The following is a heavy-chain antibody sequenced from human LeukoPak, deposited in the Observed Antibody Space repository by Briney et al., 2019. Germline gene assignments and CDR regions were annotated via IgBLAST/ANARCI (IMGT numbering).Heavy chain of an antibody. V-gene: IGHV3-48*02. D-gene: IGHD5-18*01. CDR2: ISSSDNTI. CDR3: ARVHRGYSYGRLDY. J-gene: IGHJ4*02. Sequence: PTGGSLRLSCAASGFAFSDYSMNWVRQAPGKGLEWVSYISSSDNTIHYADSVKGRFTISRDNAKNSLYLEMNSPRDEDTAVYYCARVHRGYSYGRLDYWGQGTLVTVSS. CDR1: GFAFSDYS.